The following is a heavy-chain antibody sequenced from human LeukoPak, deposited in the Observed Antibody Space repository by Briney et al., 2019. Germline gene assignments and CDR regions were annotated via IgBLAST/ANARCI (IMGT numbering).Heavy chain of an antibody. CDR1: GLIFSSYA. D-gene: IGHD2-2*01. J-gene: IGHJ4*02. Sequence: GGSLRRSCAASGLIFSSYAMSWVRQAPGKGPEWVSGISSSAGSTYYADSVKGRLTISRDNSKNTLYLQMNSLRAEDTAVYYCAKAGSSTTCRRFDYWGQGTLVTVSS. V-gene: IGHV3-23*01. CDR3: AKAGSSTTCRRFDY. CDR2: ISSSAGST.